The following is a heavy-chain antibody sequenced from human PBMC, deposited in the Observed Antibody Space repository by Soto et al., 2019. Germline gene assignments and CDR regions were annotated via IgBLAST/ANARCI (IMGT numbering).Heavy chain of an antibody. D-gene: IGHD2-15*01. V-gene: IGHV4-59*01. Sequence: SETLSLTCTVSDGSITRSFWSWVQLPPGKGLEWIGYIHYSGSTNYNPSLKSRVTISVDTSKNQFSLKLSSVTAADTAVYYCARAGPYCSGGSCYGVGGWGYYYYGMDVWGQGTTVTVSS. CDR1: DGSITRSF. CDR3: ARAGPYCSGGSCYGVGGWGYYYYGMDV. J-gene: IGHJ6*02. CDR2: IHYSGST.